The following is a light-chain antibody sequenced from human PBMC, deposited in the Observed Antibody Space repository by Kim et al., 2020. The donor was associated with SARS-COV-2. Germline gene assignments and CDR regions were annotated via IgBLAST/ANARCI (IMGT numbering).Light chain of an antibody. CDR2: DVS. Sequence: ASIGDRVTITCQASQDINDYLDWYQQKPGKVPKLLIYDVSRLETGVPARFSGSGSGTDFTLTISSLQPEDIATYYCHQYDKFPQTFGQGTKVDIK. CDR1: QDINDY. V-gene: IGKV1-33*01. CDR3: HQYDKFPQT. J-gene: IGKJ1*01.